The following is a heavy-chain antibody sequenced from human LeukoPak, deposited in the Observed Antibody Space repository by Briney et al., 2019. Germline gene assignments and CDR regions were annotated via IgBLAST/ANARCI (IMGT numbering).Heavy chain of an antibody. Sequence: SETLSLTCAVYGGSFSGYYWSWIRQPPGKGLEWSGEINHSGSTNYNPSLKSRVTISVDTSKNQFSLKRSSVTAADTAVYYCASGRGLQDYWGQGTLVTVSS. CDR3: ASGRGLQDY. D-gene: IGHD5-18*01. CDR2: INHSGST. J-gene: IGHJ4*02. CDR1: GGSFSGYY. V-gene: IGHV4-34*01.